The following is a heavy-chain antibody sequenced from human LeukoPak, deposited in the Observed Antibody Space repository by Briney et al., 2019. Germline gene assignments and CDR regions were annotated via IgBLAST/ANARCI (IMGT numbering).Heavy chain of an antibody. CDR3: AKDVGTVVGTYLDY. CDR2: ISYDGSEK. D-gene: IGHD1-1*01. Sequence: GGSLRLSCAASGFTFRSYPMHWVRQAPGKGLEWVAVISYDGSEKHYADPVKGRFTISRDNSKNTLYLQMNSLRAEDTAVYYCAKDVGTVVGTYLDYWGQGTLVTVSS. CDR1: GFTFRSYP. V-gene: IGHV3-30-3*01. J-gene: IGHJ4*02.